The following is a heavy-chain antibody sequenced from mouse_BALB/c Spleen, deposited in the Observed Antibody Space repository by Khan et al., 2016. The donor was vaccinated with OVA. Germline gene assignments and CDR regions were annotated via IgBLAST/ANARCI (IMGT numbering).Heavy chain of an antibody. D-gene: IGHD1-1*01. CDR1: GYAFTSYW. V-gene: IGHV1-7*01. Sequence: VQLQESGAELVKPGASVKVSYKASGYAFTSYWMQWVKQRPGQGLEWIGYINPSTDDTEYNQKFKDKATLTVDKSSSTAYMQLTSLTSEDSAVCKSVNHDSSSDWFDYWGQGTLVTVSA. CDR2: INPSTDDT. CDR3: VNHDSSSDWFDY. J-gene: IGHJ3*01.